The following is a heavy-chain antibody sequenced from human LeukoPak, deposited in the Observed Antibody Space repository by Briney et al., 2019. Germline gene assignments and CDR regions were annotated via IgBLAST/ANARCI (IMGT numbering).Heavy chain of an antibody. CDR1: GFTFSSYA. CDR3: ARGSHYYDSSGYYFDY. CDR2: ISYDGSNK. Sequence: GGSLRLSCAASGFTFSSYAMRGVRQAPRKGLEWGAVISYDGSNKYYADSVKGRFTISRDNSKNTLYLQMNSLRAEDTAVYYCARGSHYYDSSGYYFDYWGQGTLVTVSS. D-gene: IGHD3-22*01. J-gene: IGHJ4*02. V-gene: IGHV3-30-3*01.